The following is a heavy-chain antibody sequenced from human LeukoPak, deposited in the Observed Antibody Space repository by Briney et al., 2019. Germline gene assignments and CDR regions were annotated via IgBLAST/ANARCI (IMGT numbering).Heavy chain of an antibody. CDR2: VMSGRGST. J-gene: IGHJ4*02. D-gene: IGHD3-16*01. CDR1: GFSVSDYS. V-gene: IGHV3-11*05. CDR3: TRERRGSYYAFES. Sequence: GGPLRLSCAASGFSVSDYSISWIRQSPGKGPEWISYVMSGRGSTNYADSVKGRFTISRDNAKNSVALQLDGLRADDTAVYFCTRERRGSYYAFESWGQGTLVTVSS.